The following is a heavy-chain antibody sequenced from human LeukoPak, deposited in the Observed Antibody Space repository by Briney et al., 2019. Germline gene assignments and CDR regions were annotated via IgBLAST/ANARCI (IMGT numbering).Heavy chain of an antibody. CDR2: IYYSGST. V-gene: IGHV4-31*03. Sequence: SETLSLTCTVSGGSISSGDYYWSWIRQHPGKGLEWIGYIYYSGSTYYNPSLKSRVTISLDTSKNQFSLKLSSVTAADTAVYYCVRDQEGSGTDYWGQGTLVTVSS. CDR1: GGSISSGDYY. J-gene: IGHJ4*02. D-gene: IGHD3-10*01. CDR3: VRDQEGSGTDY.